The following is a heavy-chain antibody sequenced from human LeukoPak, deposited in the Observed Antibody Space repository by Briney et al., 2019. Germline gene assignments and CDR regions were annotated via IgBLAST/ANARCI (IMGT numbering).Heavy chain of an antibody. CDR3: ARDRNTDFWSGYYTNYYDY. Sequence: GGSLRLSCEASSFTFSDYGMSWVRQAPGKGLEWVAGTSGSGADTYYADSVEGRFTISRDNAKNSLYLQMNSLRDEDTAVYYCARDRNTDFWSGYYTNYYDYWGQGTMVTVSS. CDR2: TSGSGADT. J-gene: IGHJ4*02. V-gene: IGHV3-21*01. D-gene: IGHD3-3*01. CDR1: SFTFSDYG.